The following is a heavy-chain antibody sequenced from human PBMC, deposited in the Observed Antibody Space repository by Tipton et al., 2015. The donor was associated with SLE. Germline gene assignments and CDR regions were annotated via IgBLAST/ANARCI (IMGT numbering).Heavy chain of an antibody. J-gene: IGHJ5*02. CDR1: GYTFTSYG. D-gene: IGHD3-9*01. CDR2: ISAYNGNT. V-gene: IGHV1-18*01. CDR3: ARVVYDILTGYYRNWFDP. Sequence: QLVQSGAEVKKPGASVKVSCKASGYTFTSYGISWVRQAPGQGLEWMGWISAYNGNTNYAQKLQGRVTMTTDTSTSTAYMELRSLRSDDTAVYSCARVVYDILTGYYRNWFDPWGQGTLVTVSS.